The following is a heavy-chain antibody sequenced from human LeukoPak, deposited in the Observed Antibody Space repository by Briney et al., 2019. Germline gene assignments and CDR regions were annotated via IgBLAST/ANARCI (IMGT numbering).Heavy chain of an antibody. V-gene: IGHV4-59*12. CDR2: IYYSGST. Sequence: PSETLSLTCTVSGGSISSYYWSWIRQPPGKGLEWIGYIYYSGSTNYNPSLKSRVTISVDTSKNQFSLKLSSVTAADTAVYYCARRSYYGSGSYNYWGQGTLVTVSS. J-gene: IGHJ4*02. D-gene: IGHD3-10*01. CDR1: GGSISSYY. CDR3: ARRSYYGSGSYNY.